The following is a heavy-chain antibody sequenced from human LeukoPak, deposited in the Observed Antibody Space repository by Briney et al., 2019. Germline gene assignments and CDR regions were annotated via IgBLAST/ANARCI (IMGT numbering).Heavy chain of an antibody. CDR1: GGTFSSYA. Sequence: ASVKVSCKAYGGTFSSYAISWVRQDPGQGLEWMGGIIPIFGTANYAQKFQGRVTITADESTSTAYMELCSLRSEDTAVYYCARRITMVRGVTTDNWFDPWGQGTLVTVSS. D-gene: IGHD3-10*01. CDR3: ARRITMVRGVTTDNWFDP. V-gene: IGHV1-69*13. CDR2: IIPIFGTA. J-gene: IGHJ5*02.